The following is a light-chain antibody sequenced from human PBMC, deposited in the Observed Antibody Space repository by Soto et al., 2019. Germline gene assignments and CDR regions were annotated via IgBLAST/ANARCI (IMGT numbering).Light chain of an antibody. Sequence: EIVLTQSPGTLSVYPGERATLSCRASQSVSNSYLAWYQQKPGQAPRLLIYGASSRATGIPDRFSGSGSGTDFTITISRLEHEDFAVYYCQQYGSPITFGQGTRLEVK. CDR2: GAS. CDR1: QSVSNSY. V-gene: IGKV3-20*01. CDR3: QQYGSPIT. J-gene: IGKJ5*01.